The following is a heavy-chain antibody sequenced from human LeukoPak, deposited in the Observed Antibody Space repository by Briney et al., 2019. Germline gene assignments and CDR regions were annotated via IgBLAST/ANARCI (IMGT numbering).Heavy chain of an antibody. CDR2: INPSGGST. CDR3: ARDKVFKVRRYCSGGSCIGSSGAFDI. CDR1: GYTFTSYY. Sequence: ASVKVSCKASGYTFTSYYMHWVRQAPGQGLEWMGIINPSGGSTSYAQKFQGRVTMTRDMSTSTVYMELSSLRSEDTAVYYCARDKVFKVRRYCSGGSCIGSSGAFDIWGQGTMVTVSS. J-gene: IGHJ3*02. V-gene: IGHV1-46*01. D-gene: IGHD2-15*01.